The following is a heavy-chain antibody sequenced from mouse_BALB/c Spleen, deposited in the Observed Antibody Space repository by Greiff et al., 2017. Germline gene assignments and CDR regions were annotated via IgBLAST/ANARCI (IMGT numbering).Heavy chain of an antibody. CDR1: GFTFSDYY. Sequence: EVKLMESGGGLVKPGGSLKLSCAASGFTFSDYYMYWVRQTPEKRLEWVATISDGGSYTYYPDSVKGRFTISRDNAKNNLYLQMSSLKSEDTAMYYCARQGDYFDYWGQGTTLTVSS. J-gene: IGHJ2*01. V-gene: IGHV5-4*02. CDR2: ISDGGSYT. CDR3: ARQGDYFDY.